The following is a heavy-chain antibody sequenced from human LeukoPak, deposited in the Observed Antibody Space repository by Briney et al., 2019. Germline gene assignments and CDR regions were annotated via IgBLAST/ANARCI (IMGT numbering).Heavy chain of an antibody. CDR2: ISYDGSNK. CDR1: GFTFSSYA. D-gene: IGHD7-27*01. V-gene: IGHV3-30-3*01. CDR3: ARVWGSRAPFDY. Sequence: GGSLRLSCAASGFTFSSYAMHWVRQAPGKGLEWVAVISYDGSNKYYADSVKGRFTISRDNSKNTLYLQMNSLRAEDTAVYYCARVWGSRAPFDYWGQGTLVTVSS. J-gene: IGHJ4*02.